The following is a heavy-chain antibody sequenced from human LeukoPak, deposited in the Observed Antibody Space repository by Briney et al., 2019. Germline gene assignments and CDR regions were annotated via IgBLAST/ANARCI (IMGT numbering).Heavy chain of an antibody. CDR1: GFILRSYE. CDR3: VRECFDGNCYDAFDI. V-gene: IGHV3-48*03. D-gene: IGHD2-15*01. CDR2: ISSSGTTT. J-gene: IGHJ3*02. Sequence: GGSLRLSCAASGFILRSYEVNWVRQAPGTGLEWVSYISSSGTTTLYADSVKGRFSFSRDNAENSLYLHMNSLREEDTAVYYCVRECFDGNCYDAFDIWGQGTMVTVSS.